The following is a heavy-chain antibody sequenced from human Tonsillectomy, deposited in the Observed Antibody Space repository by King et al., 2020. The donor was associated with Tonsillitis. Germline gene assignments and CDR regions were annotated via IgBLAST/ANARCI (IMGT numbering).Heavy chain of an antibody. D-gene: IGHD2-2*01. CDR1: GFTFSRYE. CDR2: ISSSGSTM. CDR3: ARISTTSSLAFDI. J-gene: IGHJ3*02. V-gene: IGHV3-48*03. Sequence: EQLVQSGGGLVQPGGSLRLSCAASGFTFSRYEMNWVRQAPGKGLEWVSYISSSGSTMYYTDSVKGRFTISRDNAKNSLYLQMNSLRAEDTAVYYCARISTTSSLAFDIWGQGTMVTVSS.